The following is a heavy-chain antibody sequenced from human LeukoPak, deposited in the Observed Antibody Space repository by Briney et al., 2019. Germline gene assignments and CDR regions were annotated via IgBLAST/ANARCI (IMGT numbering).Heavy chain of an antibody. CDR3: ARRPRIAAAGFDY. CDR1: GGSFSGYY. Sequence: PSETLSLTCAVYGGSFSGYYWSWIRQPPGKGLEWIGEINHSGSTNYNPSLKSRVTISVDTSKNQFSLKLSSVTAADTAVYYCARRPRIAAAGFDYWGQGTLATVSS. V-gene: IGHV4-34*01. D-gene: IGHD6-13*01. J-gene: IGHJ4*02. CDR2: INHSGST.